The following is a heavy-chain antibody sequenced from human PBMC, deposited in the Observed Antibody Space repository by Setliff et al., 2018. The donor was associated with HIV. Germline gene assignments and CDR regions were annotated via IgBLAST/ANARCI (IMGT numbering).Heavy chain of an antibody. CDR2: FSYGGDT. J-gene: IGHJ4*02. V-gene: IGHV4-39*02. CDR3: ARENSRWYLYYLDY. CDR1: GGSVNSKTNY. Sequence: SETLSLTCTVSGGSVNSKTNYWAWVRQPPGKGLEWIGTFSYGGDTSYNPSLKSRVTISVDTSKNRFSLKLNSVTAADTAVYYCARENSRWYLYYLDYWGPGTLVTVSS. D-gene: IGHD2-15*01.